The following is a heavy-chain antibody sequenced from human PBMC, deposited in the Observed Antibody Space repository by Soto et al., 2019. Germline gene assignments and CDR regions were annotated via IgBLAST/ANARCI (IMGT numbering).Heavy chain of an antibody. V-gene: IGHV4-39*01. CDR1: GESISSSSYY. Sequence: SETLSLTCIVSGESISSSSYYWGWIRQPPGKGLAWIGSIYYSGRTYYNPSFKSRVTISIDTSKNQFSLKLSSVTATDTAVYYCARQRTTVVTQAYFDHWGQGAMVTVYS. CDR2: IYYSGRT. CDR3: ARQRTTVVTQAYFDH. D-gene: IGHD2-21*02. J-gene: IGHJ4*02.